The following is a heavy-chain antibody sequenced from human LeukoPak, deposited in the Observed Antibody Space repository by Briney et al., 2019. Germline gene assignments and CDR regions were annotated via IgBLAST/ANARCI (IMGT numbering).Heavy chain of an antibody. D-gene: IGHD3-16*01. V-gene: IGHV4-39*07. Sequence: SETLSLTCTVSGDSISSSSYYWGWIRQPPGKGLERIGNIYYTGSTNYNPSLKSRVTMSVDTSKNQFSLKLSSVTAADTAVYYYARVGGFDPWGPGTLVTVSS. CDR1: GDSISSSSYY. CDR3: ARVGGFDP. J-gene: IGHJ5*02. CDR2: IYYTGST.